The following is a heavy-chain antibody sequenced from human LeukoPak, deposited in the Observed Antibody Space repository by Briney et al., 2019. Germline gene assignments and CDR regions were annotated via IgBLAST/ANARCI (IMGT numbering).Heavy chain of an antibody. J-gene: IGHJ4*02. Sequence: SETLSPTCTVSGGSISSYYWSWIRQPPGKGLEWIGYIYYSGSTNYNPSLKSRVTISVDTSKNQFSLKLSSVTAADTAVYYCARHGLPPLWFGELLLSSYFDYWGQGTVVTVSS. D-gene: IGHD3-10*01. CDR2: IYYSGST. CDR3: ARHGLPPLWFGELLLSSYFDY. CDR1: GGSISSYY. V-gene: IGHV4-59*08.